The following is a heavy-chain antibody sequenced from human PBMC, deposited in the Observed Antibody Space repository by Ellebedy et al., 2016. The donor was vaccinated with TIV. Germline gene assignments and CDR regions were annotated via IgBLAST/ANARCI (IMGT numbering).Heavy chain of an antibody. CDR2: IYYSGST. CDR1: GGSIRSDGYY. Sequence: SETLSLTXTVSGGSIRSDGYYWSWIRQHPGKGLEWIGHIYYSGSTYYNPSLKSRITISIDTSKNQFSLKLSSVTAADTAVYYCARGQGWLQPDYWGQGTLVTVSS. J-gene: IGHJ4*02. CDR3: ARGQGWLQPDY. D-gene: IGHD5-24*01. V-gene: IGHV4-31*03.